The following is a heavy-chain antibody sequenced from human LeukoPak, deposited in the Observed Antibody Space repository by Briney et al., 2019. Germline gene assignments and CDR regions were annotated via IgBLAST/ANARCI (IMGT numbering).Heavy chain of an antibody. CDR1: GFTFSSYA. CDR3: AKSDPATDSSPNPDY. D-gene: IGHD2-15*01. J-gene: IGHJ4*02. CDR2: ISGSGGST. V-gene: IGHV3-23*01. Sequence: AGGSLILSCAASGFTFSSYAMSWVRQAPGKGLEWVSAISGSGGSTYYADSVKGRFTISRDNSKNTLYLQMNSLRAEDTAVYYCAKSDPATDSSPNPDYWGQGTLVTVSS.